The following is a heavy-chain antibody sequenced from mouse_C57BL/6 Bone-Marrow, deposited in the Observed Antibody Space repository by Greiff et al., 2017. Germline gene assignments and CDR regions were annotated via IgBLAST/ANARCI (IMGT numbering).Heavy chain of an antibody. CDR3: SRGDYGSSYRFAY. CDR1: GYTFTSHW. D-gene: IGHD1-1*01. J-gene: IGHJ3*01. V-gene: IGHV1-56*01. Sequence: VKLMESGPELVRPGASVKISCKAPGYTFTSHWMQWVRQRPGQGLEWIGEIFPGSGSTYYNEKFKGKATLTVDTSSSTAYMQLSSLPSEDSAVYFCSRGDYGSSYRFAYWGQGTLVTVSA. CDR2: IFPGSGST.